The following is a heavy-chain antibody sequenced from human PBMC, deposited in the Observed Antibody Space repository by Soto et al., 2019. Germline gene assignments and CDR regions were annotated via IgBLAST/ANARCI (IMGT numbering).Heavy chain of an antibody. CDR2: ISYSGST. CDR1: GDSMTTVGYY. J-gene: IGHJ4*02. V-gene: IGHV4-31*03. CDR3: TRGDY. Sequence: QVLLQESGPGLVKPSQTLSLTCTVSGDSMTTVGYYWTWIRQHPGQGLEWIGFISYSGSTYYSSSLKGRVAISADTSKNQFSLKLNSVTAADTAVYYCTRGDYWGQGTLVTVSS.